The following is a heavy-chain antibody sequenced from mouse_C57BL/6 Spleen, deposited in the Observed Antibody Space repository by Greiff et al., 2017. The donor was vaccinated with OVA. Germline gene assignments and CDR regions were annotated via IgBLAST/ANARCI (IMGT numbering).Heavy chain of an antibody. CDR2: IYPGSGST. Sequence: QVQLQQPGAELVKPGASVKMSCKASGYTFTSYWITWVKQRPGQGLEWIGDIYPGSGSTNYNEKFKSKATLNVDTSSSTAYMQLNSLTSEHSAVYYCARDYCSSYGFGYWGQRTLVTVSA. J-gene: IGHJ3*01. CDR1: GYTFTSYW. CDR3: ARDYCSSYGFGY. D-gene: IGHD1-1*01. V-gene: IGHV1-55*01.